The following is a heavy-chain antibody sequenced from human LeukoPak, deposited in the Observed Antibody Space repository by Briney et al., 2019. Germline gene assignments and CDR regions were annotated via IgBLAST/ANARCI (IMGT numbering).Heavy chain of an antibody. J-gene: IGHJ3*02. D-gene: IGHD6-13*01. CDR1: GGSISSSSYY. CDR2: IYYSGST. CDR3: ARDPRIAAAGTYAFDI. V-gene: IGHV4-39*07. Sequence: KASETLSLTCTVSGGSISSSSYYWGWIRQPPGKGLEWIGSIYYSGSTYYNPSLKSRVTISVDTSKNQFSLKLSSVTAADTAVYYCARDPRIAAAGTYAFDIWGQGTMVTVSS.